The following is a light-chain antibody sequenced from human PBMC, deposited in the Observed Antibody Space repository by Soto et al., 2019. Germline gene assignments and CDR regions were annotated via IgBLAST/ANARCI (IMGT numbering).Light chain of an antibody. CDR3: MQALQTSYT. CDR2: LGS. Sequence: DIVMTQSPLSLPVTPGEPASISCRSSQSLLHFNGYNYLDWYLQRPGQSPQLLIYLGSNRASGVPDRFSGCGSGTDFTLKISRVEAEDVGVYYCMQALQTSYTFGQGTKLEIK. V-gene: IGKV2-28*01. CDR1: QSLLHFNGYNY. J-gene: IGKJ2*01.